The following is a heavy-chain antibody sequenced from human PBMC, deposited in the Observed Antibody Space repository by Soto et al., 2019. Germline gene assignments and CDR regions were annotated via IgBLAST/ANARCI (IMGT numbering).Heavy chain of an antibody. V-gene: IGHV3-74*03. J-gene: IGHJ4*02. CDR1: GFTFSNYW. D-gene: IGHD6-19*01. CDR3: ARVPAPIGWYDY. CDR2: INSDGSST. Sequence: EVQLVESGGGLVQPGGSLRLSCAASGFTFSNYWMHWVRQAPGKGLVWVSRINSDGSSTMYADSVKGRFTIFRDNAKNTLYLQMNSLRAEDTAVYYCARVPAPIGWYDYWGQGTLVTVSS.